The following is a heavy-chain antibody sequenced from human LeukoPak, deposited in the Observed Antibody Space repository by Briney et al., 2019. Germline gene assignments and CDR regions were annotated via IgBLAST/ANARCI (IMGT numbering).Heavy chain of an antibody. CDR1: GFTFSSYA. V-gene: IGHV3-30*04. Sequence: GGSLRLSCAASGFTFSSYAMHWVRQAPGKGLEWVAVISYDGSNKYYADSVKGRFTISRDNSKNTLYLQMNSLRAEDTAVYYCARDKTYCDSSGLLDPWGQGTLVTVSS. CDR3: ARDKTYCDSSGLLDP. CDR2: ISYDGSNK. D-gene: IGHD3-22*01. J-gene: IGHJ5*02.